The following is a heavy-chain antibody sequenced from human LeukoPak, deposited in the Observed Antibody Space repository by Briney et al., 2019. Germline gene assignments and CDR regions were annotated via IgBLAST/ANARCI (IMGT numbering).Heavy chain of an antibody. Sequence: SETLSLTCTVSGDSVSSDNYYWRRTRQPPGKGMEWLAYIDYSGATKFNPSLKSRVTITLDTSKNQFSLKLSSVTAADTAVYYCARDRRGYYDSSGHFDYWGQGTLVTVSS. D-gene: IGHD3-22*01. J-gene: IGHJ4*02. V-gene: IGHV4-61*01. CDR3: ARDRRGYYDSSGHFDY. CDR2: IDYSGAT. CDR1: GDSVSSDNYY.